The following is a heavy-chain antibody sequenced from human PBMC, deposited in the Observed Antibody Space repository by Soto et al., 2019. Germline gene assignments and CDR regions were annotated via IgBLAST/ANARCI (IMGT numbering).Heavy chain of an antibody. CDR1: GGSISSHY. CDR2: IYYSGST. D-gene: IGHD3-9*01. V-gene: IGHV4-59*11. Sequence: SETLSLTCTVSGGSISSHYWSWIRQPPGKGLEWIGYIYYSGSTNYNPSLKSRVTISVDTSKNQFSLKLSSVTAADTAVFYCARALDILTGYYSPPLIWGQGTLVTVSS. CDR3: ARALDILTGYYSPPLI. J-gene: IGHJ4*02.